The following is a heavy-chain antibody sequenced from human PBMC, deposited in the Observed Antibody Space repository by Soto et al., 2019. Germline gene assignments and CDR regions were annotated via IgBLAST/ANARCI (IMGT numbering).Heavy chain of an antibody. Sequence: SETLSLTCAFYVVSFSGYYWSCIRHPPGKWLEWIGEIKHSGSTNYNPSLKSRVTISVDTSKKQFSLKLNSVTAADTAVYYCARGRGAENTFYYYFGMDVWGQGTTFIVSS. CDR3: ARGRGAENTFYYYFGMDV. V-gene: IGHV4-34*01. CDR1: VVSFSGYY. D-gene: IGHD3-16*01. CDR2: IKHSGST. J-gene: IGHJ6*02.